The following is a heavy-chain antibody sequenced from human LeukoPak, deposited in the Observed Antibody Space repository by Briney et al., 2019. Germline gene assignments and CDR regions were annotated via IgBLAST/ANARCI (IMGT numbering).Heavy chain of an antibody. CDR2: ISSSSSYI. V-gene: IGHV3-21*01. CDR3: ARNYYGSGRDY. D-gene: IGHD3-10*01. CDR1: GFTFSSYS. J-gene: IGHJ4*02. Sequence: GGSLRLSCAASGFTFSSYSMNWVRQAPGKGLEWVSSISSSSSYIYYADSMKGRFTISRDNAKNSLYLQMNSLRAEDTAVYYCARNYYGSGRDYWGQGTLVTVSS.